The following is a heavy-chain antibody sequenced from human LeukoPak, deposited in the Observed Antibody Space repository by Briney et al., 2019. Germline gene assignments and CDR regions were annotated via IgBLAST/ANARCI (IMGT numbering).Heavy chain of an antibody. J-gene: IGHJ6*03. CDR2: INTDGTGT. Sequence: GGSLRLSCAASGFTFSTHWMRWVRQAPGKGLVWVSRINTDGTGTSYADSVKGRFTISRDNAKNTLYLQMNSLRGEDTAVYYCARDPAYSSGYMDVWGKGTTVTVSS. V-gene: IGHV3-74*01. CDR1: GFTFSTHW. CDR3: ARDPAYSSGYMDV. D-gene: IGHD6-19*01.